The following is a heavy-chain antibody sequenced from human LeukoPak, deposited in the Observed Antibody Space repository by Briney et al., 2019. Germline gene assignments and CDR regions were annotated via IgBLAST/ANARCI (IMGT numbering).Heavy chain of an antibody. CDR3: ARGFSVANDAFDI. Sequence: ASVKVSCKASGYTFTGYYMHWVRQAPGQGLEWMGWINPNSGGTNYAQKFQGRVTMTRDTSISTAYMELSRLRPDDTAVYYCARGFSVANDAFDIWGQGTMVTVSS. CDR2: INPNSGGT. V-gene: IGHV1-2*02. CDR1: GYTFTGYY. D-gene: IGHD6-19*01. J-gene: IGHJ3*02.